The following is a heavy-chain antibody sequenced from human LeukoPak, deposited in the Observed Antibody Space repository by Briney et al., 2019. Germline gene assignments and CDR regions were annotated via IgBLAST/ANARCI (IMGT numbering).Heavy chain of an antibody. D-gene: IGHD1-26*01. CDR3: ARHEGATDY. CDR2: IYYSGST. V-gene: IGHV4-59*08. J-gene: IGHJ4*02. CDR1: GGSFSDYF. Sequence: SETLSLTCAVFGGSFSDYFWSWIRQPPGKGLEWIGYIYYSGSTNYNPSLKSRVTISVDTSKNQFSLKLSSVTAADTAVYYCARHEGATDYWGQGTLVTVSS.